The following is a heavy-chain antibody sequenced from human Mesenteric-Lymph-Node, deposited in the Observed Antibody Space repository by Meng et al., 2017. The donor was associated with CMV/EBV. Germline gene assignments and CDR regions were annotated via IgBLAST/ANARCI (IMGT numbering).Heavy chain of an antibody. CDR2: INHSGST. Sequence: GYYWSWIRQPPGKGLEWLGEINHSGSTDYSQSLKSRVPISVDTSKSQFSLKLSSVNAADTAVYYCARVPRNDILTGYYTFNWFDPWGQGTLVTVSS. CDR1: GYY. CDR3: ARVPRNDILTGYYTFNWFDP. J-gene: IGHJ5*02. D-gene: IGHD3-9*01. V-gene: IGHV4-34*01.